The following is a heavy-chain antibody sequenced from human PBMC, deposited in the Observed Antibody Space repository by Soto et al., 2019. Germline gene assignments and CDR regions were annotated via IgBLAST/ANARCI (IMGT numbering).Heavy chain of an antibody. D-gene: IGHD1-1*01. CDR2: IKSKTDGGTT. J-gene: IGHJ3*02. CDR3: TPETGTKGAFDI. V-gene: IGHV3-15*01. CDR1: GFTFSNAW. Sequence: GGSLRLSCAASGFTFSNAWMSWVRQAPGKGLEWVGRIKSKTDGGTTDYAAPVKGRFTISGDDSKNTLYLQMNSLKTEDTAVYYCTPETGTKGAFDIWGQGTMVTVSS.